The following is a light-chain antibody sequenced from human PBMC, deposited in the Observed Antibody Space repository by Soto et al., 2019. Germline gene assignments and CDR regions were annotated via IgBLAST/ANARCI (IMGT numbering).Light chain of an antibody. CDR2: RNN. Sequence: ALTQPSSASGTPGQRVTISCSGSSSNIGSNYVYWYQQLPGTAPKLLIYRNNQRPSGVPDRFSGSKSGTSASLAISGLRSEDEADYYCAAWDDSLSGIYVFGTGTKVTVL. V-gene: IGLV1-47*01. CDR3: AAWDDSLSGIYV. CDR1: SSNIGSNY. J-gene: IGLJ1*01.